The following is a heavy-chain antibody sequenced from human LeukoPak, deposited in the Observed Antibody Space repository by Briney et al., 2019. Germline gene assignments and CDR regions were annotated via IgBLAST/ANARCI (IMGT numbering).Heavy chain of an antibody. J-gene: IGHJ5*02. Sequence: PGGSLRLSCAASGFTFSDYYMSWIRQAPGKGLEWVSYISSSGSTIYYADSVKGRFTISRDNAKNSLYLQMNSLRAEDTAVYYCASHNWNDEVWFDPWGQGTLVTVSS. V-gene: IGHV3-11*01. CDR1: GFTFSDYY. D-gene: IGHD1-20*01. CDR3: ASHNWNDEVWFDP. CDR2: ISSSGSTI.